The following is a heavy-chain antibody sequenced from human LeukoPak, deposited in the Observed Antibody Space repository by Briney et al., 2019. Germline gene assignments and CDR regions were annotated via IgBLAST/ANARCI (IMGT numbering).Heavy chain of an antibody. D-gene: IGHD2-21*02. Sequence: PSETLSLTCTGSGGSISSYYWSWIRQPAGKELDWMGRSYTSGSTNYNPSLKSGVTMSVDTSKNQFSLKLSSVTAADTAVHYCARELAVTELDRFDPWRQGTLVSVSS. CDR2: SYTSGST. J-gene: IGHJ5*02. CDR1: GGSISSYY. V-gene: IGHV4-4*07. CDR3: ARELAVTELDRFDP.